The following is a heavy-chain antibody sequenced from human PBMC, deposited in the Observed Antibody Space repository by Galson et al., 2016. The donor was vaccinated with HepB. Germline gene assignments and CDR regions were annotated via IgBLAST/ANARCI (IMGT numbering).Heavy chain of an antibody. CDR1: GYSFPYYW. CDR3: ARHRYYYDSGWDYYARWY. D-gene: IGHD3-22*01. J-gene: IGHJ4*02. Sequence: QSGAEVKKAGESLKISCKASGYSFPYYWIGWVRQKPGKGLEWMGRIDPSDSYTNYSPSFQGHVTISADKSMSTAYLQWSSLKASDTAMYYCARHRYYYDSGWDYYARWYWGQGTLVTVSS. V-gene: IGHV5-10-1*01. CDR2: IDPSDSYT.